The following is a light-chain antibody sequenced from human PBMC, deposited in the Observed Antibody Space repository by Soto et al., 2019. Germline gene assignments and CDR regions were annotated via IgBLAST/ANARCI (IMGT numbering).Light chain of an antibody. CDR3: QQNYPVSTWT. CDR1: QSISTY. Sequence: DIQMTQSPSSLSASVGDRVTITCRASQSISTYLSWYQQKPGKAPSLLIYAASTLQSGVPSRFSGSGSRTDFTLTSSSLQPEDFATYYCQQNYPVSTWTFGQGTKVEIK. V-gene: IGKV1-39*01. J-gene: IGKJ1*01. CDR2: AAS.